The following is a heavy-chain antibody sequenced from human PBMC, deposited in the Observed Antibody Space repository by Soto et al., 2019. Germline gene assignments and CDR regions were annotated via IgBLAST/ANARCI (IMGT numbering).Heavy chain of an antibody. J-gene: IGHJ3*02. Sequence: QPVGSLRLSCAASGFTFSRYWMNWVRQAPGKGLEWVANIKQDGTEKNYVDSVKGQFTISRDNARNSLYLQMDSLRAEDTAVYFCARGDTPMITGMDSFEIWGQGKMV. V-gene: IGHV3-7*01. CDR1: GFTFSRYW. CDR3: ARGDTPMITGMDSFEI. D-gene: IGHD5-18*01. CDR2: IKQDGTEK.